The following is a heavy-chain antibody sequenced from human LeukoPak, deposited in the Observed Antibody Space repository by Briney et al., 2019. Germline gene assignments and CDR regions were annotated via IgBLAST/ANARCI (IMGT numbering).Heavy chain of an antibody. CDR3: VGDTSSQAGGDWLDP. V-gene: IGHV3-48*03. CDR1: GFTFSNYD. CDR2: ISSTGSTT. Sequence: GGSLRLSCEASGFTFSNYDMNWVRQAPGEGLEWLSYISSTGSTTHYTDSVKGRFTISRDNAKNSLYLHLSSLRAEDTAIYYCVGDTSSQAGGDWLDPWGQGTLVTVSS. D-gene: IGHD2-2*01. J-gene: IGHJ5*02.